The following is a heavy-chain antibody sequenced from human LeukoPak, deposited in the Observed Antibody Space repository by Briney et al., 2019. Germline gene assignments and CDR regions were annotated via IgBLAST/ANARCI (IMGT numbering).Heavy chain of an antibody. CDR1: GGSISSGGYS. V-gene: IGHV4-30-2*01. CDR3: ARGGSGSWFDY. CDR2: IYHSGST. J-gene: IGHJ4*02. Sequence: SQTLSLTCAVSGGSISSGGYSWSWIRQPPGKGLEWIGYIYHSGSTYYNPSLKSRVTISVDRSKNQFSLKLSSVTAADTAVYYCARGGSGSWFDYWGQGTLVTVSS. D-gene: IGHD6-13*01.